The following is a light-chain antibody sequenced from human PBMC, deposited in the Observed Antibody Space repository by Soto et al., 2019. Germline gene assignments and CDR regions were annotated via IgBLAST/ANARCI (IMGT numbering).Light chain of an antibody. Sequence: DIQMTQSPSSLSASVGDRVTITCRPSQSIDNFLNWYQQKPGKAPNLLIYAASSVESGFSPRFSGSGSGTDFALTISSLQPEDSATYYCQQSYSLPYTFGQGTKVEIK. CDR2: AAS. CDR3: QQSYSLPYT. V-gene: IGKV1-39*01. CDR1: QSIDNF. J-gene: IGKJ2*01.